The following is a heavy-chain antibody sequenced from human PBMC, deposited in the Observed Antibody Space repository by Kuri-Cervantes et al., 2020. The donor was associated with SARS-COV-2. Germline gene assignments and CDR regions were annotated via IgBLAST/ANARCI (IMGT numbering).Heavy chain of an antibody. CDR3: ARVAVVGWFGESYGDYYFDY. CDR2: INHSGIT. D-gene: IGHD3-10*01. J-gene: IGHJ4*02. CDR1: GGSFSGYY. V-gene: IGHV4-34*01. Sequence: SETLSLTCAVYGGSFSGYYWSWIRQPPGKGLEWIGEINHSGITNYNPSLKSRVTMSVDTSKNQISLKLSSVTAADTAVYYCARVAVVGWFGESYGDYYFDYWGQGTLVTVSS.